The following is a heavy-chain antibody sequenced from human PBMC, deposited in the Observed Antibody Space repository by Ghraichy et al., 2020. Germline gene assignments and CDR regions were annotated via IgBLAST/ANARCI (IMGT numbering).Heavy chain of an antibody. Sequence: LTCAASGFTFDDYTMHWVRQAPGKGLEWVSLISWDGGSTYYADSVKGRFTISRDNSKNSLYLQMNSLRTEDTALYYCAKGSDYGMDVWGQGTTVTVSS. CDR1: GFTFDDYT. J-gene: IGHJ6*02. V-gene: IGHV3-43*01. CDR3: AKGSDYGMDV. CDR2: ISWDGGST.